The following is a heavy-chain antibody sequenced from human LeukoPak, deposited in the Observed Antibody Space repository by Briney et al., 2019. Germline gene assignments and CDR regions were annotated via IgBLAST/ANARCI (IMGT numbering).Heavy chain of an antibody. CDR3: ARVSRECLNPVLSFDY. D-gene: IGHD5-24*01. CDR1: GFAFTTKW. CDR2: IKPDGSDQ. V-gene: IGHV3-7*01. J-gene: IGHJ4*02. Sequence: PAGGSVSLFCNASGFAFTTKWTSWVRQAPGKGLEWVGYIKPDGSDQYYVVSVRGRLPISRANAQDSMYLQMNSQRHEDPGVFYCARVSRECLNPVLSFDYWGQGTHVTVSS.